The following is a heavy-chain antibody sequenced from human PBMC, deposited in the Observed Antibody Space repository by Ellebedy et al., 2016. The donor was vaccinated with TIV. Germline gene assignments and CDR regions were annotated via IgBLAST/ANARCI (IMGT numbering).Heavy chain of an antibody. D-gene: IGHD1-1*01. CDR1: GFTFSTSW. CDR2: MNGDGNER. J-gene: IGHJ4*02. Sequence: GESLKISCAVSGFTFSTSWMSWVRQAPGQGLEWVANMNGDGNERYYVDSVEGRFTISRDNTRNSLYLQMNSLRDDDKAGYYCTKDGSGTMNFWGQGTLVTVSS. V-gene: IGHV3-7*01. CDR3: TKDGSGTMNF.